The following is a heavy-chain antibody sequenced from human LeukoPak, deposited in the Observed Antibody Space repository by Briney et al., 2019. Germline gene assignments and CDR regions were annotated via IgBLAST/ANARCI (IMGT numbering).Heavy chain of an antibody. D-gene: IGHD6-19*01. CDR3: AKGHVSSGWFFDY. J-gene: IGHJ4*02. V-gene: IGHV3-23*01. CDR1: GFTFSSYA. Sequence: GGSLRLSCAASGFTFSSYAMSWVRQVPGKGLEWVSAISGSGGSTYYADSVKGRFTISRDNSRNTLYLQMNSLRAEDTAVYYCAKGHVSSGWFFDYWGQGTLVTVSS. CDR2: ISGSGGST.